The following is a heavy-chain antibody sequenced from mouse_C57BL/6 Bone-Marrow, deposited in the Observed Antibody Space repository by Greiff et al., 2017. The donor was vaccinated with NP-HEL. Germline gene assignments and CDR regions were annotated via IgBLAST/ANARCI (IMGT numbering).Heavy chain of an antibody. J-gene: IGHJ1*03. D-gene: IGHD1-1*01. CDR3: ARPTGSWYFDV. CDR2: ISSGGSYT. Sequence: DVHLVESGGDLVKPGGSLKLSCAASGFTFSSYGMSWVRQTPDKRLEWVATISSGGSYTYYPDSVKGRFTISRDNAKNTLYLQMSSLKSEDTAMYYCARPTGSWYFDVWGTGTTVTVSS. V-gene: IGHV5-6*01. CDR1: GFTFSSYG.